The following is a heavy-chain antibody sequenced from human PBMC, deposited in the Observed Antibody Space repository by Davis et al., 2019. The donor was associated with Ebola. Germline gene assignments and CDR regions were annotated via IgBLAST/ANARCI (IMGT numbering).Heavy chain of an antibody. CDR1: GGTFSSYA. V-gene: IGHV1-69*04. CDR2: IIPILGIA. D-gene: IGHD4-17*01. CDR3: ARVSGDYELYYFDY. Sequence: AASVKVSCKASGGTFSSYAISWVRQAPGQGLEWMGRIIPILGIANYAQKFQGRVTITADESTSTAYMELSSLRSEDTAVYYCARVSGDYELYYFDYWGQGTLVTVSS. J-gene: IGHJ4*02.